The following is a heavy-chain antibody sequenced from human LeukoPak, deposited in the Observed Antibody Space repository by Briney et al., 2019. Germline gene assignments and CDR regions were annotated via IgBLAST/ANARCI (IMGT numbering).Heavy chain of an antibody. Sequence: GGSLSLSCAASGFTFSSYAMSWVRQAPGKGLEWVSAISGSGGSTYYADSVKGRFTISRDNSKNTLYLQMNSLRAEDTAVYYCAKGGIGSYYYFDYWGQGTLVTVSS. CDR1: GFTFSSYA. D-gene: IGHD1-26*01. CDR2: ISGSGGST. J-gene: IGHJ4*02. V-gene: IGHV3-23*01. CDR3: AKGGIGSYYYFDY.